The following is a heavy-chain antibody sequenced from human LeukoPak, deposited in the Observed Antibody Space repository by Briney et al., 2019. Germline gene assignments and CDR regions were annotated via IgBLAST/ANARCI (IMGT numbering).Heavy chain of an antibody. Sequence: EASVKVSCKASGYTFSGYYIHWVRQAPGQGLEWMGWINPNSGGTNYAQKSQGRVTMTRDTSITTAYMELSRLRYDDTALYYCARLGIVPAGIDYWGQGTLLTVSS. CDR3: ARLGIVPAGIDY. CDR1: GYTFSGYY. J-gene: IGHJ4*02. V-gene: IGHV1-2*02. CDR2: INPNSGGT. D-gene: IGHD6-13*01.